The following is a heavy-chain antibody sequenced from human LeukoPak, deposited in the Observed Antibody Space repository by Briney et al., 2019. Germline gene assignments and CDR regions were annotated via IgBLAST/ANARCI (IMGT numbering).Heavy chain of an antibody. CDR3: ARGQNTENYDD. Sequence: GGSLRLSCAASGFTFSSYWMSWVGQAPAQGREWVAKRKHDGSDKYYIDSVKGRVTISRDNAKNSLYLQMNWLRAEDTAVYFCARGQNTENYDDRGQGTLVTV. D-gene: IGHD1-7*01. V-gene: IGHV3-7*03. CDR2: RKHDGSDK. CDR1: GFTFSSYW. J-gene: IGHJ4*02.